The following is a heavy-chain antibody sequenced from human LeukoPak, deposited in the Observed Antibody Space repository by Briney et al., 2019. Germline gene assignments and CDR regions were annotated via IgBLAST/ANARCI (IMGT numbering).Heavy chain of an antibody. CDR2: ISDSSDST. V-gene: IGHV3-23*01. J-gene: IGHJ3*02. CDR1: GFIFSNYA. Sequence: QPGGSLRLSCAASGFIFSNYAMNWVRQAPGKRLEWVSAISDSSDSTYYADSVKGRFTISRDNSKNTLYLQMNSLRVDDTAVYYCARMDSSSWYKEDAFDIWGQGTMVTVSS. D-gene: IGHD6-13*01. CDR3: ARMDSSSWYKEDAFDI.